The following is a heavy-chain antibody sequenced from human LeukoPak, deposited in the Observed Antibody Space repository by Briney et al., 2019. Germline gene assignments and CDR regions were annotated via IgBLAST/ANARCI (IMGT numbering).Heavy chain of an antibody. J-gene: IGHJ4*02. CDR1: GGSISTYY. Sequence: PSETLSLTCTVSGGSISTYYWSWIRQPPGKGLEWIGYIYYSGSTNYNPSLKSRVTISVDTSKNQFSLKLTSVTAADTAVYYCARHAHGGIDYWGQGTLVTVSS. CDR3: ARHAHGGIDY. D-gene: IGHD3-10*01. V-gene: IGHV4-59*08. CDR2: IYYSGST.